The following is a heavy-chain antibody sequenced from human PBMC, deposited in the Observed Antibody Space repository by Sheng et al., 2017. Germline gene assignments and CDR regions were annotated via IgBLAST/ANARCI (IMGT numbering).Heavy chain of an antibody. V-gene: IGHV3-43*02. CDR1: VPDLML. Sequence: EVQVVESEGGLVQPGDSLRLSCAVGVPDLMLHEVGPPGSRDGPGMRNFRYYGGAADLPTSLKGRFTISRDNRKNSLYLQMNSLRPEDTAFYYCVKDLRTHFYGMDVWGQGTTVTVSS. CDR2: YYGGAA. CDR3: VKDLRTHFYGMDV. J-gene: IGHJ6*02.